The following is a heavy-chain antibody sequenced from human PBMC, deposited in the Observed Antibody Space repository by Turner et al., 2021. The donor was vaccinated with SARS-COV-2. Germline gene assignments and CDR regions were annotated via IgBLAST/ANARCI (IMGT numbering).Heavy chain of an antibody. J-gene: IGHJ4*02. CDR3: ARDISAYYYDSSGYPD. Sequence: EVQLVESGGGLVKPGGSLRLSCPASGFTFSSYNMNWVRQAPGKGLEWVSSISSSSSYIYYADSVKGRFTISRDNAKNSLYLQMNSLRAEDTAVYYCARDISAYYYDSSGYPDWGQGTLVTVSS. D-gene: IGHD3-22*01. CDR1: GFTFSSYN. V-gene: IGHV3-21*01. CDR2: ISSSSSYI.